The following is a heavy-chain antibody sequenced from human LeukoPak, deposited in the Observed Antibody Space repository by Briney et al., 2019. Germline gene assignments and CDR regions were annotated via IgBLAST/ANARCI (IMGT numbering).Heavy chain of an antibody. D-gene: IGHD3-22*01. CDR3: TRDHRHYYDSSGYYYAIYY. CDR1: GFTFGDYA. Sequence: GGSLRLSCTASGFTFGDYAMSWVRQAPGKGREWVGFIRIKAYGGTTEYAASVKGRFTISRDDSKSIAYLQMNSLKTEDTAVYYCTRDHRHYYDSSGYYYAIYYWGQGTLVTVSS. J-gene: IGHJ4*02. CDR2: IRIKAYGGTT. V-gene: IGHV3-49*04.